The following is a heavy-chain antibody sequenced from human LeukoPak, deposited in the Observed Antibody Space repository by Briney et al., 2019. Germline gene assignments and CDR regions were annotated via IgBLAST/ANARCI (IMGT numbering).Heavy chain of an antibody. Sequence: GASVKVSCKASGYTFTSYYMHWVRQAPGQGLEWMGIINPSGGSTSYAQKFQGRVTMTRDTSTSTVYMELSSLRSEDTAVYYCARSSSHIKYYYYYYMDVWGKGTTVTVSS. D-gene: IGHD2-21*01. J-gene: IGHJ6*03. CDR3: ARSSSHIKYYYYYYMDV. CDR2: INPSGGST. V-gene: IGHV1-46*01. CDR1: GYTFTSYY.